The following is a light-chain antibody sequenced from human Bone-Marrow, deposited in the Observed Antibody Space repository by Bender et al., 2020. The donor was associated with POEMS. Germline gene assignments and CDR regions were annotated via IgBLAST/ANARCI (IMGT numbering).Light chain of an antibody. J-gene: IGLJ2*01. CDR2: YDT. CDR1: NIGSKS. V-gene: IGLV3-21*01. CDR3: QSWDSIATL. Sequence: SYVLSQPPSVSVAPGKTATITCGGNNIGSKSVHWYQQKPGQAPVLVIYYDTDRPSGIPERFSGSNSGNTATLTISSVEAGDEADYYCQSWDSIATLFGRGTKLNVL.